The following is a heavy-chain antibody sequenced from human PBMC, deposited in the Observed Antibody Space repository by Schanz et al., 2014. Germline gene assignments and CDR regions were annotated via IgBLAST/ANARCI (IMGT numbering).Heavy chain of an antibody. CDR1: GFTFSSYG. Sequence: VQLVESGGGVVQPGRSLRLSCAASGFTFSSYGMHWVRQAPGKGLEWVAVIWYDGSNKYYADSVKGRFTISRDNSKNTLFLQMNSLRAEDTAVYFCAKDLGVDCGDGCFNWYFDLWGRGTLVTVSS. CDR2: IWYDGSNK. J-gene: IGHJ2*01. D-gene: IGHD2-21*02. CDR3: AKDLGVDCGDGCFNWYFDL. V-gene: IGHV3-33*06.